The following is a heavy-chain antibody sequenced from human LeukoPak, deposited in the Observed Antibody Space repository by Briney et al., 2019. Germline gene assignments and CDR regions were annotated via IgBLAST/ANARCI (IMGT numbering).Heavy chain of an antibody. Sequence: SETLSLTCTVSGGSISSSSYYWGWIRQAPGKGLEWIGSIYYSGSTYYNPSLKSRVTISVDTSKNQFSLKLSSVTAADTAVYYCATKGSGSEYYFDYWGQGTLVTVSS. CDR1: GGSISSSSYY. V-gene: IGHV4-39*01. CDR2: IYYSGST. CDR3: ATKGSGSEYYFDY. D-gene: IGHD1-26*01. J-gene: IGHJ4*02.